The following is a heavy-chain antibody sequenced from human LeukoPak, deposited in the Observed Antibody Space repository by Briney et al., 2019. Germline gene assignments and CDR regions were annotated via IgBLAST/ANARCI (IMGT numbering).Heavy chain of an antibody. CDR1: GFTFSSYS. D-gene: IGHD1-26*01. J-gene: IGHJ4*02. Sequence: GRSLRLSCAASGFTFSSYSMHWVRQAPGKGLEWLAVISYDGSNKYYADSVKGRFTISRDNSKNTLYLQMNSLRAEDTAVYYCARVRTAVLLGATYFDYWGQGTLVTVSS. CDR2: ISYDGSNK. CDR3: ARVRTAVLLGATYFDY. V-gene: IGHV3-30-3*01.